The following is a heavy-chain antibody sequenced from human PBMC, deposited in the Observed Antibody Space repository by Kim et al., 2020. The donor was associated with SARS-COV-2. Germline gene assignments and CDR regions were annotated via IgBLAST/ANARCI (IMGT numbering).Heavy chain of an antibody. V-gene: IGHV3-74*01. J-gene: IGHJ3*02. CDR1: GFTFSSYW. CDR3: ARVASPEGAFDI. Sequence: GGSLRLSCAASGFTFSSYWMHWVRQAPGKGLVWVSRINSDGSSTNYAGSVKGRFTISRDNAKNTLYLQMNSLRAEDTAVFYCARVASPEGAFDIWGQGTMVTVSS. CDR2: INSDGSST.